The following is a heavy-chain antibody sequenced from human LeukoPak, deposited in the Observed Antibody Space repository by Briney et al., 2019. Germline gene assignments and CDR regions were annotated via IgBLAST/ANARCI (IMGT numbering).Heavy chain of an antibody. CDR1: GGSFSGYY. CDR3: ARSLLYSGSYYKSYLFDY. CDR2: INHSGST. D-gene: IGHD3-10*02. J-gene: IGHJ4*02. Sequence: SETLSLTCAVYGGSFSGYYWSWIRQPPGKGLEWIGEINHSGSTNYNPSLKSRVTISVDTSKNQFSLKLSSVTAADTAVYYCARSLLYSGSYYKSYLFDYWGQGTLVTVSS. V-gene: IGHV4-34*01.